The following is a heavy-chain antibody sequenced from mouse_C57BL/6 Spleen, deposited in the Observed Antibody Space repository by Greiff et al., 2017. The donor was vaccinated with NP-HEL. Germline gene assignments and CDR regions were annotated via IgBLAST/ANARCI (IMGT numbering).Heavy chain of an antibody. CDR1: GYAFSSSW. CDR2: IYPGDGDT. J-gene: IGHJ2*01. D-gene: IGHD1-1*01. V-gene: IGHV1-82*01. Sequence: QVQLKQSGPELVKPGASVKISCKASGYAFSSSWMNWVKQRPGKGLEWIGRIYPGDGDTNYNGKFKGKATLTADKSSSTAYMQLSSLTSEDSAVYFCAREDTTVGRDYWGQGTTLTVSS. CDR3: AREDTTVGRDY.